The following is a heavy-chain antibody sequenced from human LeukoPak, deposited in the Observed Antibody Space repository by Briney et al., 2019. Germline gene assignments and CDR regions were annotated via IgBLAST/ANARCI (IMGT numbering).Heavy chain of an antibody. D-gene: IGHD6-19*01. J-gene: IGHJ5*02. CDR2: IDPSGGGT. V-gene: IGHV1-46*01. CDR1: GYTFTRNY. CDR3: AREVGSGWYH. Sequence: ASVKVSCKASGYTFTRNYINWLRQAPGQGLEWTGMIDPSGGGTAYAQKFQDRVTMTSDTSTSTVYMELNSLRSEDTAVYYCAREVGSGWYHWGQGTLVTVSS.